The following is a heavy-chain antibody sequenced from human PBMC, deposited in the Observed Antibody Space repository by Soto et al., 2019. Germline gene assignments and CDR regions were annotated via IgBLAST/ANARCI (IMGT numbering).Heavy chain of an antibody. CDR1: GFTFSVYA. V-gene: IGHV3-23*01. CDR2: ISSNGGRT. J-gene: IGHJ1*01. D-gene: IGHD1-7*01. CDR3: AKYSELPYEAYLQQ. Sequence: LRLSCAASGFTFSVYAISWVRQSPGKGLEWVSAISSNGGRTFYADSLRGRFTISRDNSKSALYLQMNNLRAEDTAIYYCAKYSELPYEAYLQQWGQGTLVTVSS.